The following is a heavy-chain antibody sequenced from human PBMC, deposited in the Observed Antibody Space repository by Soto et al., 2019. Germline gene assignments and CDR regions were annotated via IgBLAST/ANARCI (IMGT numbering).Heavy chain of an antibody. J-gene: IGHJ4*02. V-gene: IGHV1-18*01. CDR3: ATRSPAFDY. CDR1: GYTFTSYG. CDR2: ITTDKGKT. Sequence: QVQLVQSGPEVKKPGASVKVSCKTSGYTFTSYGISWVRQAPGHGLEWMGWITTDKGKTTYAQTFQGRVTMTTDTSTSTAYMELRSLRSDDTAVYYCATRSPAFDYWCQGTLVTVSS.